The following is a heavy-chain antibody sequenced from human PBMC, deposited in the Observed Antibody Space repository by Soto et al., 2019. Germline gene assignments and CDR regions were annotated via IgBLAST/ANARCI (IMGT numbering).Heavy chain of an antibody. D-gene: IGHD7-27*01. J-gene: IGHJ4*02. V-gene: IGHV4-31*03. CDR1: GGSISSGGYY. CDR2: IFYSGNT. CDR3: ARGVTVSNSHIDY. Sequence: QVHLQESGPGLVKPSQTLSLTCTVSGGSISSGGYYWSWIRHHPGKGLEWIGYIFYSGNTYYNPSLKSRVTMSIDTSKNQFSLKLSSVTAVDTAVYYCARGVTVSNSHIDYWGQGTLVTVSS.